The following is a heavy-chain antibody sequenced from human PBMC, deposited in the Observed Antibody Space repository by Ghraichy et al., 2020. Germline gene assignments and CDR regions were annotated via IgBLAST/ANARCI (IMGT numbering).Heavy chain of an antibody. CDR3: ATGPRGSYDDAFDI. D-gene: IGHD1-26*01. V-gene: IGHV1-24*01. CDR2: FDPEDGET. Sequence: ASVKVSCKVSGYTLTELSMHWVRQAPGKGLEWMGGFDPEDGETIYAQKFQGRVTMTEDTSTDTAYMELSSLRSEDTAVYYCATGPRGSYDDAFDIWGQGTMVTVSS. CDR1: GYTLTELS. J-gene: IGHJ3*02.